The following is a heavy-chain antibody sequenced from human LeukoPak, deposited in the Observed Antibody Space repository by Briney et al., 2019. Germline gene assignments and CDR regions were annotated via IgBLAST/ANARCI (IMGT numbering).Heavy chain of an antibody. V-gene: IGHV3-30*04. D-gene: IGHD3-22*01. Sequence: QSGRSLRLSCAASGFTFSSYAMHWVRQAPGKGLEWVAVISYDGSNKYYADSVKGRFTISRDNSKNTLCLQMNSLRAEDTAVYYCARDSAITMIVGLFDYWGQGTLVTVSS. J-gene: IGHJ4*02. CDR3: ARDSAITMIVGLFDY. CDR1: GFTFSSYA. CDR2: ISYDGSNK.